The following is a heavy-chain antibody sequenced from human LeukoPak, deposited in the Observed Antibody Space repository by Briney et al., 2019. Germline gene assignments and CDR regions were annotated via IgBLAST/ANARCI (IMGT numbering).Heavy chain of an antibody. D-gene: IGHD2-21*02. Sequence: GGSLRLSCTASGFTFGDYAMSWVRQAPGKGLEWVGFIRSKAYGGTTEYAASVKGRFTISRDDSKSIAYLQMNSLKTEDTAVYYCTRETLVVTAQRDFDYWGQGTLVTVSS. J-gene: IGHJ4*02. CDR3: TRETLVVTAQRDFDY. CDR1: GFTFGDYA. V-gene: IGHV3-49*04. CDR2: IRSKAYGGTT.